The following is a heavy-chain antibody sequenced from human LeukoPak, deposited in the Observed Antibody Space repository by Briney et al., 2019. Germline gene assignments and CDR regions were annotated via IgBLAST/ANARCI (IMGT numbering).Heavy chain of an antibody. J-gene: IGHJ4*02. V-gene: IGHV3-23*01. CDR3: AKPLYNSGWYGGGDY. CDR2: FSGSEDSA. D-gene: IGHD6-19*01. CDR1: GFTLSSYE. Sequence: GGSLRLSCTVSGFTLSSYEMSWIRQAPGKGPEWVSGFSGSEDSAYYADSVKGRFTISRDNSKNTLYLQMDSLRAEDTAVYYCAKPLYNSGWYGGGDYWGQGVLVTVSS.